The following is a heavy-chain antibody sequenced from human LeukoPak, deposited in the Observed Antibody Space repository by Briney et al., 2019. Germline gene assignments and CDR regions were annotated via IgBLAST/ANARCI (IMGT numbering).Heavy chain of an antibody. D-gene: IGHD3-16*01. Sequence: GESLKISFKGSGYSFTSYWIGWVRQMPGKGLEWMGIIYPGDSDTRYSPSFQGQVTISADKSISTAYLQWSSLKASDTVMYYCARMSLSGGVRGAFDYWGQGTLVTVSS. V-gene: IGHV5-51*01. J-gene: IGHJ4*02. CDR2: IYPGDSDT. CDR3: ARMSLSGGVRGAFDY. CDR1: GYSFTSYW.